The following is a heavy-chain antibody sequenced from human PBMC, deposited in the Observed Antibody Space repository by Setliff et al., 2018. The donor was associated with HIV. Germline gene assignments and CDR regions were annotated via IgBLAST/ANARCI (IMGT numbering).Heavy chain of an antibody. V-gene: IGHV4-39*01. J-gene: IGHJ3*02. CDR1: GGSISSGTYY. D-gene: IGHD3-3*01. Sequence: KASETLSLTCSVSGGSISSGTYYWGWIRQPPGKGLEWIGTIYYSGNTYYRPSLKSRVTISVDTSTNQFSLRLNSVTAADTAVYFCARQSGYTRGWDIFGVVAGSFDIWGQGTMVTVSS. CDR2: IYYSGNT. CDR3: ARQSGYTRGWDIFGVVAGSFDI.